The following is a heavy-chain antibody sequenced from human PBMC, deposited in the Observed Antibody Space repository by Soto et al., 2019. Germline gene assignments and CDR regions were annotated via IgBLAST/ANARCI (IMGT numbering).Heavy chain of an antibody. CDR2: IKQDGSEK. J-gene: IGHJ4*02. CDR3: ARGPQRYYYGSGSYFY. D-gene: IGHD3-10*01. V-gene: IGHV3-7*01. CDR1: GFTFSSYW. Sequence: TGGSLRLSCAASGFTFSSYWMSWVRQAPGKGLEWVANIKQDGSEKYYVDSVKGRFTISRDNAKNSLYLQMNSLRAEDTAVYYCARGPQRYYYGSGSYFYWGQGTLVTVSS.